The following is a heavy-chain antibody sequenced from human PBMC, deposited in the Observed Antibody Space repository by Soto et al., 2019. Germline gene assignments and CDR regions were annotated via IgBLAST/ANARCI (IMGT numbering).Heavy chain of an antibody. J-gene: IGHJ3*02. Sequence: QVRLVESGGGVGQPGRSLRLSCEASGFAFTTFAMHWVRQCPGKGLEWLAIIWYDGSNIYYGDSVKGRFTISRDNSRNTLYLQMNSLRVEDTAVYYCARDNSGTPGHDGFDMWGRGTMVTVSS. CDR1: GFAFTTFA. V-gene: IGHV3-33*01. CDR2: IWYDGSNI. CDR3: ARDNSGTPGHDGFDM. D-gene: IGHD1-1*01.